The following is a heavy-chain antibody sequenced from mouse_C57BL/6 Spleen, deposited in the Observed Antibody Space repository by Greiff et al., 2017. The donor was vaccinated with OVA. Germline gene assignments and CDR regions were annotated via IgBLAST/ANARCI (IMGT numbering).Heavy chain of an antibody. CDR2: INPCNGGT. CDR1: GYTFTSYW. V-gene: IGHV1-53*01. J-gene: IGHJ4*01. CDR3: AREYYYAMDY. Sequence: QVQLQQSGTELVKPGASVKMSCKASGYTFTSYWMHWVKQRHGQGLEWIGNINPCNGGTNYNEKFKSKATMTVDKSSSTAYMQLSSLTSEDSAVYYCAREYYYAMDYWGQGTTVTVSS.